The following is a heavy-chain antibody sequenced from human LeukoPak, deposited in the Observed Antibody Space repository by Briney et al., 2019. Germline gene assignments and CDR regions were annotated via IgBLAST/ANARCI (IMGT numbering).Heavy chain of an antibody. D-gene: IGHD3-10*01. V-gene: IGHV3-21*05. CDR3: AIGGDAYGSGKSNWFDP. CDR1: GFTFTNYG. Sequence: GSLRLSCAASGFTFTNYGMNWVRQAPGKGLEWVSYISSSSSYIYYTDSVKGRFTISRDNAKNSLYLQMNSLRAEDTAVYYCAIGGDAYGSGKSNWFDPWGQGTLVTVSS. J-gene: IGHJ5*02. CDR2: ISSSSSYI.